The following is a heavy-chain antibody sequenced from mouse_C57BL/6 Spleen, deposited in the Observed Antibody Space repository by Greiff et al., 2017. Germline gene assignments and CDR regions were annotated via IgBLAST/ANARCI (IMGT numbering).Heavy chain of an antibody. CDR1: GYTFTDYN. CDR3: ASGSAWFAY. CDR2: INPNNGGT. J-gene: IGHJ3*01. V-gene: IGHV1-22*01. Sequence: EVQLVESGPELVKPGASVKMSCKASGYTFTDYNMHWVKQSHGKSLEWIGYINPNNGGTSYNQKFKGKATLTVNKSSSTAYMELRSLTSEDSAVYYCASGSAWFAYWGQGTLVTVSA.